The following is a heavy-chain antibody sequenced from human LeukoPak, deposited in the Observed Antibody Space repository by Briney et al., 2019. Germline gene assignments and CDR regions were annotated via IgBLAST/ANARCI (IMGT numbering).Heavy chain of an antibody. D-gene: IGHD2-15*01. CDR2: IYSGGST. CDR1: GFIVSSNY. J-gene: IGHJ4*02. V-gene: IGHV3-66*01. CDR3: ASSHCRGGSCSFDY. Sequence: GGSLRLSCAASGFIVSSNYMSWVRQASGKGLEWVSIIYSGGSTYYADSVKGRFTVSRDNSKNTLYLQMNSLRAEDTAVFYCASSHCRGGSCSFDYWGQGTLVTVSS.